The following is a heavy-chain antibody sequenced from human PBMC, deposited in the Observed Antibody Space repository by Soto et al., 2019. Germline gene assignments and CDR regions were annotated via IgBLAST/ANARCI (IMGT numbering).Heavy chain of an antibody. D-gene: IGHD2-21*02. V-gene: IGHV1-18*01. CDR2: ISAYNGNT. CDR1: GYTFTSYA. Sequence: ASVKVSCKASGYTFTSYAMHWVRQAPGQRLEWMGWISAYNGNTNYAQKLQGRVTMTTDTSTSTAYMELRSLRSDDTAVYYCASSYCGGDCYSVYYYYGMDVWGHGTTVTVS. CDR3: ASSYCGGDCYSVYYYYGMDV. J-gene: IGHJ6*02.